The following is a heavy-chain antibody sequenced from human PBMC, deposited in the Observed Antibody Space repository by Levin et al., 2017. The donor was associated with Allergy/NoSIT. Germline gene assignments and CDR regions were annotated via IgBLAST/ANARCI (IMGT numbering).Heavy chain of an antibody. Sequence: GESLKISCAASGFTFSNYSMNWVRQAPGKGLEWVSSIISRSRNIYYADSVKGRFTISRDNAKNSLYLQMNSLRAEDTAVYYCARDSTAVSSDYWGQGTLVTVSS. D-gene: IGHD4-11*01. J-gene: IGHJ4*02. CDR2: IISRSRNI. CDR3: ARDSTAVSSDY. V-gene: IGHV3-21*01. CDR1: GFTFSNYS.